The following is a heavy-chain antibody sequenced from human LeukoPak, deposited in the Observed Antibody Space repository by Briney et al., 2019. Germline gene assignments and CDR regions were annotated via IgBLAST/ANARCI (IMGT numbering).Heavy chain of an antibody. CDR2: IWYDGSNK. V-gene: IGHV3-33*08. J-gene: IGHJ5*02. D-gene: IGHD3-22*01. CDR1: GFTFSNSN. CDR3: ARDLQGSYYDSSGS. Sequence: GGSLRLSCAASGFTFSNSNMNWVRQAPGKGLEWVAVIWYDGSNKYYADSVKGRFTISRDNSKNTLYLQMNSLRAEDTAVYYCARDLQGSYYDSSGSWGQGTLVTVSS.